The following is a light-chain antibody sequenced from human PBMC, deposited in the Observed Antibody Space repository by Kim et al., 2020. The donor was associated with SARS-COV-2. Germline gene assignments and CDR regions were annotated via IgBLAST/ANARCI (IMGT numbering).Light chain of an antibody. CDR2: DAS. J-gene: IGKJ4*01. CDR1: QDITNF. Sequence: ASVGDRVTITCQASQDITNFLSWYQQKPGIAPKLLIYDASNLEAGVPSRFSGSGSGTDFTFTISNLQPEDIATYYCQQYDDLPLTFGGGTKVDIK. V-gene: IGKV1-33*01. CDR3: QQYDDLPLT.